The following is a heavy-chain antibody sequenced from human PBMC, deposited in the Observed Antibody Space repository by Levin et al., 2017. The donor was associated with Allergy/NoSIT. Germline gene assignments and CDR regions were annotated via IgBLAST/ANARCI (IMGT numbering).Heavy chain of an antibody. Sequence: SETLSLTCTVSGGSISPYYWSWIRQPPGKGLEWIGYIYYSGSTYYSPSLKSRVTISVDTSKNQFSLKLSSVTAADTAVYYGAREATVTTGFDYWGQGTLVTVSS. D-gene: IGHD4-17*01. CDR1: GGSISPYY. V-gene: IGHV4-59*01. CDR3: AREATVTTGFDY. J-gene: IGHJ4*02. CDR2: IYYSGST.